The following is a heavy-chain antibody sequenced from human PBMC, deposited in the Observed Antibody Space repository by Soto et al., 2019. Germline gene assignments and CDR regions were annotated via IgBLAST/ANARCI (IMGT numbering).Heavy chain of an antibody. Sequence: QLQLQESGPGLVKPSETLSLTCTVSGGSISSSSYYWGWIRQPPGKGLEWIGSIYYSGSTYYNPSLTSXXTXSXXTSKDQFSLKLSSVTAADTAVYYWASSPSLADIDYWGQGTLVTVSS. CDR2: IYYSGST. CDR3: ASSPSLADIDY. D-gene: IGHD2-15*01. J-gene: IGHJ4*02. CDR1: GGSISSSSYY. V-gene: IGHV4-39*01.